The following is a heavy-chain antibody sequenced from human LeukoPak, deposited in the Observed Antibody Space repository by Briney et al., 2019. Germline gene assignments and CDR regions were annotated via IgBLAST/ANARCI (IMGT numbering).Heavy chain of an antibody. Sequence: GGSLRLSCAASGFTFSSYGMHWVRQAPGKGLEWVAVIWYDGSNKYYADSVKDRFTISRDNSKNTLYLQMNSLRAEDTAVYYCARGGDYDFWSGYRRPNWFDPWGQGTLVTVSS. CDR2: IWYDGSNK. J-gene: IGHJ5*02. V-gene: IGHV3-33*01. D-gene: IGHD3-3*01. CDR3: ARGGDYDFWSGYRRPNWFDP. CDR1: GFTFSSYG.